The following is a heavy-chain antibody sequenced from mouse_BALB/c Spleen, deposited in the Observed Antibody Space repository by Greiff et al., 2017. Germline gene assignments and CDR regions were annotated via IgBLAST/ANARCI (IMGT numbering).Heavy chain of an antibody. J-gene: IGHJ3*01. D-gene: IGHD2-14*01. V-gene: IGHV7-3*02. CDR1: GFTFTDYY. Sequence: EVQGVESGGGLVQPGGSLRLSCATSGFTFTDYYMSWVRQPPGKALEWLGFIRNKANGYTTEYSASVKGRFTISRDNSQSILYLQMNTLRAEDSATYYCARDSYYRYPWFAYWGQGTLVTVSA. CDR2: IRNKANGYTT. CDR3: ARDSYYRYPWFAY.